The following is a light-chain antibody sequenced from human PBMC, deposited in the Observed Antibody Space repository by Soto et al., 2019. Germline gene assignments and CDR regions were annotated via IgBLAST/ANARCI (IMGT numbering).Light chain of an antibody. CDR1: QSVGGN. J-gene: IGKJ5*01. V-gene: IGKV3-20*01. CDR2: GAS. Sequence: IVVTQSPGSLSLSPGERATLSCRASQSVGGNLAWYQQKPGQPPKLLIYGASSRATDIPDRFSGSGSGTDFTLTISRLEPEDFALYYCQHYGAAAITFGQGTRLEIK. CDR3: QHYGAAAIT.